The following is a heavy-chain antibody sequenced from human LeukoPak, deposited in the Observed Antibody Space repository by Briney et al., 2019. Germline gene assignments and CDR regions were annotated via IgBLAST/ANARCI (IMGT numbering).Heavy chain of an antibody. CDR2: ISSSSSTI. J-gene: IGHJ3*02. CDR1: GFTFSSYS. Sequence: GGSLRLSCAASGFTFSSYSMNWVRQAPGKGLEWVSYISSSSSTIYYADSVKGRFTISRDNSKNTLYLQMNSLRAEDTAVYYCAKERMRGYSYGEDAFDIWGQGTMVTVSS. D-gene: IGHD5-18*01. V-gene: IGHV3-48*01. CDR3: AKERMRGYSYGEDAFDI.